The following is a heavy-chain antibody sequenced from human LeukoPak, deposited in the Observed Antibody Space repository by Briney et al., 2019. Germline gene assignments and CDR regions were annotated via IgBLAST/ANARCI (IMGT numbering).Heavy chain of an antibody. V-gene: IGHV3-21*01. CDR3: ARKYYDSSGYLYFDY. Sequence: GGSLRLSCAASGFTFSSYSVNWVRQAPGKGLEWVSSISSSSSYIYYADSVKGRFTISRDNAKNSLYLQMNSLRAEDTAVYYCARKYYDSSGYLYFDYWGQGTLVTVSS. CDR2: ISSSSSYI. CDR1: GFTFSSYS. J-gene: IGHJ4*02. D-gene: IGHD3-22*01.